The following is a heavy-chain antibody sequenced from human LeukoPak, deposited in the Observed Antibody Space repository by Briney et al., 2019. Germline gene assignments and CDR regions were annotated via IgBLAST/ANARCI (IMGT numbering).Heavy chain of an antibody. CDR2: ISYDGSNK. V-gene: IGHV3-30-3*01. J-gene: IGHJ4*02. CDR1: GFTFSSYA. Sequence: GGSLRLSCAASGFTFSSYAMHWFRQAPGKGLEWVAVISYDGSNKYYADSVKGRFTISRDNSKNTLYLQMNSLRAEDTAVYYCARLDLVGATNYWGQGTLVTVSS. CDR3: ARLDLVGATNY. D-gene: IGHD1-26*01.